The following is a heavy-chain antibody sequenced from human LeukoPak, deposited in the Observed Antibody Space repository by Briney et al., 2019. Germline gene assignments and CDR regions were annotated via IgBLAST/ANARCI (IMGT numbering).Heavy chain of an antibody. J-gene: IGHJ4*02. CDR1: GFTVSSNY. CDR2: IYSGGST. Sequence: GGSLRLSCAASGFTVSSNYMSWVRQAPGKGLEWVSVIYSGGSTYYADSVKGRFTISRDNSKNTLYLQMNSLRAEDTAVYHCARDDGSSWFDFDYWGQGTLVTVSS. D-gene: IGHD6-13*01. CDR3: ARDDGSSWFDFDY. V-gene: IGHV3-66*02.